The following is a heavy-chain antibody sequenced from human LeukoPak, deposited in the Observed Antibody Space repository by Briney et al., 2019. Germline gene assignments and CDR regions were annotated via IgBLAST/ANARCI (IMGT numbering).Heavy chain of an antibody. CDR1: GFTFIGYS. CDR3: VKDRPCDTYMPMDA. J-gene: IGHJ6*02. D-gene: IGHD2-2*01. CDR2: IGRTGEYK. Sequence: PTGGSLRLSCAASGFTFIGYSMSWARQAPGKGLEWVAGIGRTGEYKYYADSVKGRFTISRDNSKDTVSLQMNSLRAEDSAIYYCVKDRPCDTYMPMDAWGQGTTVTV. V-gene: IGHV3-23*01.